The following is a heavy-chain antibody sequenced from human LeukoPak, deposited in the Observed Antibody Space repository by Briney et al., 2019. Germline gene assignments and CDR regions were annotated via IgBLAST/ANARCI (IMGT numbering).Heavy chain of an antibody. CDR1: GFTFSTYG. Sequence: SGGSLRLSCLASGFTFSTYGMHWVRQGPGKGLEWVAIISYDGREKYYAESVKGRLTVSRDNSKNTLYLQMNNLRVEDTAVYFCARGSYSGAWYDFLDFWGQGALVTVSS. J-gene: IGHJ4*02. V-gene: IGHV3-30*03. D-gene: IGHD6-19*01. CDR3: ARGSYSGAWYDFLDF. CDR2: ISYDGREK.